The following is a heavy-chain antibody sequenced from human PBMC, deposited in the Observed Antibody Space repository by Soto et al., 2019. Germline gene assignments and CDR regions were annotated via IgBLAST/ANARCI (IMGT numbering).Heavy chain of an antibody. CDR3: ARDGSAVPGYYYYYMDV. D-gene: IGHD3-10*01. J-gene: IGHJ6*03. CDR1: GFTFSSHA. Sequence: GGSLRLSCAASGFTFSSHAMTWVRQAPGKGLEWVSTITGSGRSTYYADSVKGRFTISRDNSKNTLFLQMNSLRAEDTAVYYCARDGSAVPGYYYYYMDVWGKGTTVTVSS. CDR2: ITGSGRST. V-gene: IGHV3-23*01.